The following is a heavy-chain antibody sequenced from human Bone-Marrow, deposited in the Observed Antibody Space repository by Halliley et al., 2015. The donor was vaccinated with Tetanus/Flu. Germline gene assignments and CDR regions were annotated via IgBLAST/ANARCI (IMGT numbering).Heavy chain of an antibody. CDR2: FSPTGNT. Sequence: LEYVFNFSPTGNTYYVNSVKGSFIASRDNSENTLYLQMGSLRAADTAVYYCVKDKTGYGAFDYWGQGTLVPVSS. D-gene: IGHD5-18*01. V-gene: IGHV3-64D*06. J-gene: IGHJ4*02. CDR3: VKDKTGYGAFDY.